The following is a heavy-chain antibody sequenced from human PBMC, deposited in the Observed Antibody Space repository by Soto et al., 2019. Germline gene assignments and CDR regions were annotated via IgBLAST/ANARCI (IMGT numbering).Heavy chain of an antibody. V-gene: IGHV1-2*02. J-gene: IGHJ6*02. CDR1: GYTFTAYY. CDR2: INPNNGAT. CDR3: VRLPPPSRYYYGMDV. Sequence: QVQLVQSGAEVKKPGASVKVSCKASGYTFTAYYMHWVRQAPGQGLEWMGWINPNNGATNYAQKYLGRVTMNRDTSIGTSYIELSRLKSYDTAVYYCVRLPPPSRYYYGMDVWGQGTTVTVSS. D-gene: IGHD3-16*01.